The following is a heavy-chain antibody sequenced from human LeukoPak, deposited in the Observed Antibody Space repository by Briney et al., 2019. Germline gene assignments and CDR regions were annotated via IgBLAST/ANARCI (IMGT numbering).Heavy chain of an antibody. CDR1: GFTFSSYA. CDR2: ITGSGGST. D-gene: IGHD4-17*01. V-gene: IGHV3-23*01. Sequence: SGGSLRLSCAASGFTFSSYAMSWVRQAPGKRLEWVSAITGSGGSTFYADSVKGRFAISRDNSKNTLFLQMASLRADDTAVYYCAKPMREGNYGDYLIWGQGTLVTVSS. CDR3: AKPMREGNYGDYLI. J-gene: IGHJ4*02.